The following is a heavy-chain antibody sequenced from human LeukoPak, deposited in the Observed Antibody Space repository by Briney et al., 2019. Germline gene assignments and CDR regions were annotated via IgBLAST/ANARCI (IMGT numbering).Heavy chain of an antibody. CDR3: AKGGATVIDY. CDR1: GFTFSNYW. J-gene: IGHJ4*02. V-gene: IGHV3-74*01. Sequence: GGSLRLSCAASGFTFSNYWMHWVRQAPGKGLVWVSRINSDGSSTTSADSVKGRFTISRDNAKNTLYLQMNSLRAEDTAVFYCAKGGATVIDYWGQGTLVTVSS. D-gene: IGHD4-17*01. CDR2: INSDGSST.